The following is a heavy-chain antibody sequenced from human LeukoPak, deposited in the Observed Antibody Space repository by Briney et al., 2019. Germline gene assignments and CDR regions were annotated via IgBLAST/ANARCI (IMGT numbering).Heavy chain of an antibody. Sequence: GGSLRLSCAASGFTFDDYAMHWVRQAPGKGLEWVSGISWNSGSIGYAGSVKGRFTISRDNAKNSLYLQMNSLRAEDTALYYCATTGYYGSGSYYIPDYWGQGTLVTVSS. CDR1: GFTFDDYA. CDR2: ISWNSGSI. CDR3: ATTGYYGSGSYYIPDY. J-gene: IGHJ4*02. D-gene: IGHD3-10*01. V-gene: IGHV3-9*01.